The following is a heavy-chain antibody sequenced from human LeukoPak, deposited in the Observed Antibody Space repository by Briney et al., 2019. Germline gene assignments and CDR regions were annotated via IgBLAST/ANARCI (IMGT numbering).Heavy chain of an antibody. Sequence: GGSLRLSCAASGFTFRTYDMNWVRQAPGKGLEWVSHISTTGTTVYYADAVKGRFTISRDNAKNSLYLQMNSLRAEDTAVYYCARDTPQLGIDYWGQGTLVTVSS. CDR2: ISTTGTTV. J-gene: IGHJ4*02. D-gene: IGHD7-27*01. V-gene: IGHV3-48*03. CDR1: GFTFRTYD. CDR3: ARDTPQLGIDY.